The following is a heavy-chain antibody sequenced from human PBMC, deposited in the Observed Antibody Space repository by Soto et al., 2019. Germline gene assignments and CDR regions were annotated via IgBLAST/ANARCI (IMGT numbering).Heavy chain of an antibody. CDR2: IYWNDDK. D-gene: IGHD5-12*01. V-gene: IGHV2-5*01. J-gene: IGHJ4*02. Sequence: QITLKESGPTLVKPTQTLTLTCTFSGFSLSTSGVGVGWIRQPPGKALEWLTIIYWNDDKRYSPSLKNRITLTKDTSKNPVVLTMTNMDPVDTATYYCAHRRSRILRGYDFAYFDSWGQGTLVTVSS. CDR3: AHRRSRILRGYDFAYFDS. CDR1: GFSLSTSGVG.